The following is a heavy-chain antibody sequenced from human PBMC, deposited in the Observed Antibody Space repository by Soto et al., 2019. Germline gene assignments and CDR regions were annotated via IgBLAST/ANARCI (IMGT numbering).Heavy chain of an antibody. Sequence: SETLSLTCAVYGGSFSGYYWSWIRQPPGKGLEWIGEINHSRSTNYNPSLKSRVTISVDTSKNQFSLKLSSVTAADTAVYYCARCSSRYFDWLLSRNWFDPWGQGTLVTVSS. J-gene: IGHJ5*02. V-gene: IGHV4-34*01. CDR3: ARCSSRYFDWLLSRNWFDP. CDR2: INHSRST. D-gene: IGHD3-9*01. CDR1: GGSFSGYY.